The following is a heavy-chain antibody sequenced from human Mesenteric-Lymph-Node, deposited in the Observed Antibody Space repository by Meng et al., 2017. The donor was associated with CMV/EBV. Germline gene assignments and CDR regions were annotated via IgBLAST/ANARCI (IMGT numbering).Heavy chain of an antibody. J-gene: IGHJ4*02. CDR3: ARSSIAAEGLDY. V-gene: IGHV4-59*01. CDR1: GGSFSSYY. CDR2: IYYTGTT. D-gene: IGHD6-13*01. Sequence: CAVYGGSFSSYYWSWLRQPPGKGLEWIAYIYYTGTTTHNPSLKSRVTMSVDTSKNQFSLKLSSVTAADTAVYYCARSSIAAEGLDYWGQGALVTVSS.